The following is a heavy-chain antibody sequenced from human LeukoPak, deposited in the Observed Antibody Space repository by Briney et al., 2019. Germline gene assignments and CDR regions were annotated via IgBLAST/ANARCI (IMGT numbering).Heavy chain of an antibody. CDR3: ARDRTVTPDFDYYYYGMDV. CDR1: GYTFTSYG. CDR2: ISAYNGNT. J-gene: IGHJ6*02. D-gene: IGHD4-17*01. Sequence: ASVKVSCKASGYTFTSYGISWVRQAPGQGLEWMGWISAYNGNTNYAQKLQGRVTMTTDTSTSTAYMELRSLRSDDTAVYYCARDRTVTPDFDYYYYGMDVWGQGTTVTVSS. V-gene: IGHV1-18*01.